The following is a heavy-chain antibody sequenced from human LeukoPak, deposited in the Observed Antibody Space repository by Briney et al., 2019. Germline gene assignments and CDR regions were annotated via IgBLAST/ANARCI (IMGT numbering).Heavy chain of an antibody. CDR1: GGTFSIYA. CDR2: IFPIFGTA. CDR3: ARGVDILTGLNPSDGER. D-gene: IGHD3-9*01. Sequence: GASVKVSCKASGGTFSIYAISWVRQAPEQGLEWMGGIFPIFGTANYAQKFQGRVTITTDESTSTAYMELSSLRSEDTAVYYCARGVDILTGLNPSDGERWGQGTLVTVSS. J-gene: IGHJ4*02. V-gene: IGHV1-69*05.